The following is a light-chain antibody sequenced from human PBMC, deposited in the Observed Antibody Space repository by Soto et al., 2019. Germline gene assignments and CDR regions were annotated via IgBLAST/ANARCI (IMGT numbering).Light chain of an antibody. Sequence: EIVLTQSPGTLSLSPGERATLSCRASQSVSSSYLAWYQQKPGETPRLLIYGASSRATGIPDRFSGGGSGTDLTLNISSLEAEDFAVYYCKQYGSSPIFTFGPGTKVEIK. V-gene: IGKV3-20*01. J-gene: IGKJ3*01. CDR3: KQYGSSPIFT. CDR2: GAS. CDR1: QSVSSSY.